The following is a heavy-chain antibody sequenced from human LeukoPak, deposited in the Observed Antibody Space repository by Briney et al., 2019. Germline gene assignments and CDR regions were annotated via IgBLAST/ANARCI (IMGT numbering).Heavy chain of an antibody. CDR2: INHSGNT. J-gene: IGHJ5*02. CDR1: GGSFSGYY. V-gene: IGHV4-34*01. Sequence: PSETLSLTCAVYGGSFSGYYWSWIRQPPGKGLEWIGEINHSGNTNYNPSLKSRVTISVDTSKNQFSLKLSSVTAADTAVYYCARGFYGITIFGVVIAWFDPWGQGTLVTVSS. D-gene: IGHD3-3*01. CDR3: ARGFYGITIFGVVIAWFDP.